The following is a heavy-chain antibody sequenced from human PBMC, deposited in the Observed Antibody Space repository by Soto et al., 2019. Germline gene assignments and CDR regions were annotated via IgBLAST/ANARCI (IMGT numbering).Heavy chain of an antibody. Sequence: QVELQQSGPGLVKASETLSLSCTVFGGSIDSYYWSWIRQAPGKGLEWIGHISESGTTNYNPSLGSRVPISVDTSRKLCSLKLSSVTAADTAVYFCARDRWMSRANWFDPWGPGTLVTVSS. CDR2: ISESGTT. D-gene: IGHD2-2*03. CDR3: ARDRWMSRANWFDP. CDR1: GGSIDSYY. J-gene: IGHJ5*02. V-gene: IGHV4-59*12.